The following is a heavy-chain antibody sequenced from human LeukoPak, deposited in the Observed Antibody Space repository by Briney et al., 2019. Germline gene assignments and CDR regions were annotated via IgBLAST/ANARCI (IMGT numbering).Heavy chain of an antibody. D-gene: IGHD5-24*01. CDR2: IKEDGSDK. J-gene: IGHJ3*02. CDR3: ARNLRLHTPRTLDI. V-gene: IGHV3-7*05. Sequence: GGSLRLSCAASGFTFSSYGMHWVRQAPGKGLEWVANIKEDGSDKYYVDSVKGRFTISRDNAKNSLYLQMNNLRAEDTALYYCARNLRLHTPRTLDIWGQGTMVTVSS. CDR1: GFTFSSYG.